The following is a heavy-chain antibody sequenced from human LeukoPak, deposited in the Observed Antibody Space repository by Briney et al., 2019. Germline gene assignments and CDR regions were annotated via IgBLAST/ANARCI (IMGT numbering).Heavy chain of an antibody. Sequence: GGSLRLSCTASGFNFGDYSLSWFRQAPGVGLEWVAFIRREGYGGTTEYAASVKGRFTISRDDSKSIAYLQMNSLKTEDTGVYYCTRDHDFWRGPLDVWGKGTTVTVSS. V-gene: IGHV3-49*03. CDR1: GFNFGDYS. J-gene: IGHJ6*04. CDR3: TRDHDFWRGPLDV. D-gene: IGHD3-3*01. CDR2: IRREGYGGTT.